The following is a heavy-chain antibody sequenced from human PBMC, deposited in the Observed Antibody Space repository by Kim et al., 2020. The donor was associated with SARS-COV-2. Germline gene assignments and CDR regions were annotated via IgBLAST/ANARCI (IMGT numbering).Heavy chain of an antibody. CDR3: ARVNGGYDPYYYYGMDV. V-gene: IGHV4-61*01. Sequence: SETLSLTCTVSGGSVSSGSYYWSWIRQPPGKGLEWIGYIYYSGSTNYNPSLKSRVTISVDTSKNQFSLKLSSVTAADTAVYYCARVNGGYDPYYYYGMDVWGQGTTVTVSS. J-gene: IGHJ6*02. CDR1: GGSVSSGSYY. CDR2: IYYSGST. D-gene: IGHD5-12*01.